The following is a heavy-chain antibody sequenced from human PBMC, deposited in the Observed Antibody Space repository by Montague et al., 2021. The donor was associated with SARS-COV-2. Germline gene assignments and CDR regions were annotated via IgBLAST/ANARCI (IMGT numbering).Heavy chain of an antibody. CDR3: ARELRRIIMIVDIRGFDY. J-gene: IGHJ4*02. CDR1: GDSVVELRRR. CDR2: PHLEKKKNN. D-gene: IGHD3-22*01. Sequence: CAISGDSVVELRRRSEEHTSELPSRLDLVCRPHLEKKKNNDYAVSVKSLITINPDTSKNQFSLQLNSVTAEDTAVYYCARELRRIIMIVDIRGFDYWGQGTLVTVSS. V-gene: IGHV6-1*01.